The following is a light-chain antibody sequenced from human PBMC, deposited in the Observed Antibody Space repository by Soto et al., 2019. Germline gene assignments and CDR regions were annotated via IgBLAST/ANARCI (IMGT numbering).Light chain of an antibody. Sequence: DIQMTQSPSSPSASVGDRVTISCRASQSISSYLNWYQQKPGHAPKLLIYAASSLQSGVPSRFSGSGSGTDFTLTISSLQPEDFATYYCQQSYSTPRTFGQGTKVDIK. CDR3: QQSYSTPRT. J-gene: IGKJ1*01. V-gene: IGKV1-39*01. CDR2: AAS. CDR1: QSISSY.